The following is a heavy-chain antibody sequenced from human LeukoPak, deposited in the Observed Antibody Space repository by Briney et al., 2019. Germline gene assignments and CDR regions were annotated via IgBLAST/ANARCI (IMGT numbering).Heavy chain of an antibody. CDR1: GFTFSSYS. J-gene: IGHJ3*02. Sequence: GGSLRLSCAASGFTFSSYSMNWVRQAPGKGLEWGSYISSSSSTIYYADSVKGRFTICRDNAKNSLYLQMNSLRAEDTAVYYCARRGGSYPIDDAFDIWGQGTMVTVSS. CDR3: ARRGGSYPIDDAFDI. V-gene: IGHV3-48*01. CDR2: ISSSSSTI. D-gene: IGHD1-26*01.